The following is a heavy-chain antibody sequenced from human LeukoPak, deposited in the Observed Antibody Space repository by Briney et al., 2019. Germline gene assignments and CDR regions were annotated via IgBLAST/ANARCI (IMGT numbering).Heavy chain of an antibody. V-gene: IGHV4-59*11. CDR3: ARDLRRQQLAFDY. CDR1: GGSISSHY. Sequence: ASETLSLTCTVSGGSISSHYWSWIRQPPGKGVEWIGYIYYSGSTNYNPSLKSRVTISVDTSKNQFSLKLSSVTAADTAVYYCARDLRRQQLAFDYWGQGTLVTVSS. J-gene: IGHJ4*02. CDR2: IYYSGST. D-gene: IGHD6-6*01.